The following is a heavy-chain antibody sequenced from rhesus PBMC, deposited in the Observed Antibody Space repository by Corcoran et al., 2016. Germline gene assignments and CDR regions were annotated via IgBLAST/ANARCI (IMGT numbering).Heavy chain of an antibody. CDR1: GYTFTCDY. CDR2: IRPGNGNA. Sequence: QVQLVQSGAEVKKPGASVKLSCKASGYTFTCDYINGVRQAPGQGLEEMGWIRPGNGNADYAQKFQGRVTMTRDTSTSTAYMELSSLGSEDTAVYYCTREAFWGPGTPITISS. V-gene: IGHV1S9*01. CDR3: TREAF. J-gene: IGHJ2*01.